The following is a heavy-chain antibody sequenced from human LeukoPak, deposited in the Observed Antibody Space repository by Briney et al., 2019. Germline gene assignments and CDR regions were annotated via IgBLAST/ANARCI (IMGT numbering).Heavy chain of an antibody. Sequence: GGSLRLSCAASGFTVSSNYMSWVRQAPGKGLGWVSVIYSGGSTYYADSVKGRFSISRDNSKNTLYLQMNSLRAEDTAVYYCARDLSPWETRNPDAFDIWGQGTMVTVSS. CDR2: IYSGGST. D-gene: IGHD1-14*01. CDR3: ARDLSPWETRNPDAFDI. J-gene: IGHJ3*02. CDR1: GFTVSSNY. V-gene: IGHV3-53*01.